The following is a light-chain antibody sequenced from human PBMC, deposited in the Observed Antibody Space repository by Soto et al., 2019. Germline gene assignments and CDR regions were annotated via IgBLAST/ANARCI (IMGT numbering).Light chain of an antibody. CDR2: SNN. CDR3: GAWDDGLKSHGV. J-gene: IGLJ2*01. Sequence: QSVLTQPPSASGTPGQRVTISCSGSSSNIGSNTVNWYQQLPGTAPKLLIYSNNQRPSGVPDRFSGSKSGTSASLAISGLQSDDEADYYCGAWDDGLKSHGVFGGGTQLTVL. V-gene: IGLV1-44*01. CDR1: SSNIGSNT.